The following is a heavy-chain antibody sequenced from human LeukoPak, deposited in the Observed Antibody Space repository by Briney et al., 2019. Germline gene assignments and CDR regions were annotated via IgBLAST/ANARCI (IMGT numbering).Heavy chain of an antibody. D-gene: IGHD3-22*01. J-gene: IGHJ4*02. CDR1: GFTFSSYG. CDR3: AKDEIVVVITSPGY. V-gene: IGHV3-30*02. Sequence: PGGSLRLSCAASGFTFSSYGMHWVRQAPGKGLEWVAVIWYDGSNKYYADSVKGRFTISRDNFKNTLYLQMNSLRAEDTAVYYCAKDEIVVVITSPGYWGQGTLVTVSS. CDR2: IWYDGSNK.